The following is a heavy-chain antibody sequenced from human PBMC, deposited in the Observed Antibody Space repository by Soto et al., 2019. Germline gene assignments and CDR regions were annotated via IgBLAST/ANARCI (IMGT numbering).Heavy chain of an antibody. CDR3: ARPADSYAYDF. CDR1: GYSFTSYW. J-gene: IGHJ4*02. V-gene: IGHV5-51*01. CDR2: IYPGDSHT. D-gene: IGHD3-16*01. Sequence: PWEALKISCKGSGYSFTSYWIGWVRQMPGKGLEWMGIIYPGDSHTAYSPSFEGQVTMSVDKSISTAFLQWSTLKASDTAKYYCARPADSYAYDFWGQGTPVTVSS.